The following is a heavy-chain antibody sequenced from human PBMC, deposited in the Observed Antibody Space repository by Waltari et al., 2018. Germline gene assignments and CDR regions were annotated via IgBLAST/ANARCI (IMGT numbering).Heavy chain of an antibody. D-gene: IGHD3-22*01. CDR2: ISSSSSTI. CDR3: ASHTVVISRVNAFDI. J-gene: IGHJ3*02. Sequence: EVQLVESGGGLVQPGGSLRLSCAASGFTFSSYSMNWVRQAPGKGLEWVSYISSSSSTIYYADSVKGRFTISRDNAKNSLYLQMNSLRAEDTAVYYCASHTVVISRVNAFDIWGQGTMVTVSS. V-gene: IGHV3-48*01. CDR1: GFTFSSYS.